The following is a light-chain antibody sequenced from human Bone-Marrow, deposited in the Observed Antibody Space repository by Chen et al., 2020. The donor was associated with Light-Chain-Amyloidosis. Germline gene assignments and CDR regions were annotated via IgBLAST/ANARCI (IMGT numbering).Light chain of an antibody. V-gene: IGLV3-25*03. J-gene: IGLJ2*01. CDR2: RDT. CDR1: DLPTKY. Sequence: SSELTQPPSASVSPGQPARITCSGDDLPTKYAYWYQQKPGQAPVLVIHRDTERPSGISERFSGSSSGTTATLTISGVQAEDEADYHCQSADSSGTYEVIFGGGTKLTVL. CDR3: QSADSSGTYEVI.